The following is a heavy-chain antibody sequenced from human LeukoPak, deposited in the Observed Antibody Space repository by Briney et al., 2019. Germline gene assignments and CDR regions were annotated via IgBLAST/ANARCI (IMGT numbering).Heavy chain of an antibody. Sequence: PSETLSLTCAVYGGSFSGYYWSWIRQPPGKGLEWIGYIYYSGSTNYNPSLKSRVTISVDTSKNQFSLKLSSVTAADTAVYYCARDRRYSSSSGFDYWGQGTLVTVSS. J-gene: IGHJ4*02. CDR1: GGSFSGYY. V-gene: IGHV4-59*01. CDR3: ARDRRYSSSSGFDY. D-gene: IGHD6-6*01. CDR2: IYYSGST.